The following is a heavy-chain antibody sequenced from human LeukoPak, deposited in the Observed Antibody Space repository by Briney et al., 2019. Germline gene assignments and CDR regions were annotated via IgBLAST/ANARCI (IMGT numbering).Heavy chain of an antibody. Sequence: GGPLRLSCAASGFTFSSYAMSWVRQAPGKGLEWVSTINDNGVNTYYAHSVKGRFTISRDNAKNTLYLQVNSLKPKATAFYYCAKDPSDPGASGSYSYFDYWGQGTLVTVFS. D-gene: IGHD3-10*01. CDR1: GFTFSSYA. J-gene: IGHJ4*02. CDR2: INDNGVNT. V-gene: IGHV3-23*01. CDR3: AKDPSDPGASGSYSYFDY.